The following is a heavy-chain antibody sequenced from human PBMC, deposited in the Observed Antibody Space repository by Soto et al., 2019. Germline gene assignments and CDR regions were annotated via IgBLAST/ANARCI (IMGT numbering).Heavy chain of an antibody. V-gene: IGHV1-69*02. CDR2: IIPILGIT. D-gene: IGHD1-26*01. CDR1: GGTFSSHT. CDR3: AQDGGTGDSYYVYEVVV. Sequence: QVQLVQSGAEVKKPGSSVKVSCKASGGTFSSHTINWVRQAPGQGLEWMGRIIPILGITNYAERFQGRVTIMADKVTSPEDTALCSLGSEDTAMYYCAQDGGTGDSYYVYEVVVWGQGTAVTVSS. J-gene: IGHJ6*01.